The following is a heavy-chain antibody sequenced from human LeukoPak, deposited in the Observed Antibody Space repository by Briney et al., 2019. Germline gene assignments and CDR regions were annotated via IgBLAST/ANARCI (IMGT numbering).Heavy chain of an antibody. J-gene: IGHJ4*02. V-gene: IGHV4-61*02. D-gene: IGHD3-3*01. CDR1: GGSISSGSDY. CDR2: IYTSGST. CDR3: ARVPYYDFWSGSHDY. Sequence: SQTLSLTCTVSGGSISSGSDYWSWIRQPAGKGLEWIGRIYTSGSTNYNPSLKSRVTISVDTSKNQFSLKLSSVTAADTAVYYCARVPYYDFWSGSHDYWGQGTLVTVSS.